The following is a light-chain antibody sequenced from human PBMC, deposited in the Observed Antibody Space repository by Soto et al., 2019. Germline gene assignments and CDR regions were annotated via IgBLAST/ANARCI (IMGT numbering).Light chain of an antibody. CDR3: QQRSNWPLT. Sequence: EIVLTQSPATLSLSPGEMATLSCRASQSVSSYLAWYQQKPGQAPRLLIYDASNRATGIPARFSGSGSGTDFTLTISSLEPEDFAVYYCQQRSNWPLTFGGGTKVDIK. CDR1: QSVSSY. CDR2: DAS. J-gene: IGKJ4*01. V-gene: IGKV3-11*01.